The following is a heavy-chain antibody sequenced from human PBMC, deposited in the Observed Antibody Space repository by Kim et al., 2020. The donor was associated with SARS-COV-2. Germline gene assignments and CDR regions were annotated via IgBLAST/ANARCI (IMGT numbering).Heavy chain of an antibody. CDR2: INHSGST. D-gene: IGHD5-12*01. V-gene: IGHV4-34*01. CDR3: ARVRLHFPYYYYYMDV. J-gene: IGHJ6*03. CDR1: GGSFSGYY. Sequence: SETLSLTCAVYGGSFSGYYWSWIRQPPGKGLEWIGEINHSGSTNYNPSLKSRVTISVDTSKNQFSLKLSSVTAADTAVYYCARVRLHFPYYYYYMDVWGKGTTVTVSS.